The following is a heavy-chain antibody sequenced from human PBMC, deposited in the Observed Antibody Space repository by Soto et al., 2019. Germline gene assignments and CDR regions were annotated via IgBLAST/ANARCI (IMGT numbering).Heavy chain of an antibody. CDR2: IYYSGST. D-gene: IGHD3-9*01. CDR1: GGSITTTGCY. Sequence: PSETLSLTCSVFGGSITTTGCYWGWIRQPPGKGLEWIGYIYYSGSTNYNPSLKSRVTISVDTSKNQFSLKLSSVTAADTAVYYCARISEILTGYYFDYWGQGTLVTVSS. J-gene: IGHJ4*02. CDR3: ARISEILTGYYFDY. V-gene: IGHV4-61*05.